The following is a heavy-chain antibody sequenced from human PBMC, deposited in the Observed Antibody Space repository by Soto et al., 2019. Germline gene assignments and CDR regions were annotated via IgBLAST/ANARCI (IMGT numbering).Heavy chain of an antibody. D-gene: IGHD6-19*01. J-gene: IGHJ4*02. CDR2: ISNDESKK. CDR1: GFTFSTYA. V-gene: IGHV3-30-3*01. CDR3: ARSIAVAGLDY. Sequence: QVQLVEAGGGVVQPGRSLRLSCAASGFTFSTYAVHWVRQAPGMGLEWVSVISNDESKKYYADSVKGRFTISRDNSNNTVYLQMNSLRAEDTAVYYCARSIAVAGLDYWGPGTLVTVSS.